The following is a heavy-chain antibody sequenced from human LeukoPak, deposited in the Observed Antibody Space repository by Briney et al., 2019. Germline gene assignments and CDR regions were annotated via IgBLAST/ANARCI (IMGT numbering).Heavy chain of an antibody. CDR2: ISGSGGST. J-gene: IGHJ4*02. V-gene: IGHV3-23*01. Sequence: GGSLRLSCAASGFTFSSYAMSWVRQAPGKGLEWVSAISGSGGSTYYADSVKGRFTISRDNSKNTLSLQMNSLRAEDTAVYSCAKDQPITIFGVATYYFDYWGQGTLVTVSS. CDR1: GFTFSSYA. D-gene: IGHD3-3*01. CDR3: AKDQPITIFGVATYYFDY.